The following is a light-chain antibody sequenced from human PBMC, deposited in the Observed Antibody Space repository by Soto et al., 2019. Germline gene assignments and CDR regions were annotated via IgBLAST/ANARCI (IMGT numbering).Light chain of an antibody. V-gene: IGLV2-11*01. CDR2: DVS. CDR3: CSYADNYSYV. CDR1: SSDVGAYNY. J-gene: IGLJ1*01. Sequence: VLTQPRSVSGSPGQSVTISCTGTSSDVGAYNYVSWYQQHPGKAPKLMTYDVSKRPSGVPDRFSGSKSGNTASLTISGLQAEDEADYYCCSYADNYSYVFGTGTKVNVL.